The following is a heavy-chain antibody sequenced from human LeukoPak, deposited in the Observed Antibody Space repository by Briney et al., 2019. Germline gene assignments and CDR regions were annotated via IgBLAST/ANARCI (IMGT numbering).Heavy chain of an antibody. Sequence: GGSLRLSCAASGFSFSSYSMNWVRQAPGMGLEWVSYISSDSSVMHYGDAVKGRFAISRDNAKNSLYLQMNSPRAKDTAVYYCARKSGSSGYPFDYWGQGTLVTVSS. D-gene: IGHD3-22*01. CDR2: ISSDSSVM. J-gene: IGHJ4*02. CDR1: GFSFSSYS. V-gene: IGHV3-48*01. CDR3: ARKSGSSGYPFDY.